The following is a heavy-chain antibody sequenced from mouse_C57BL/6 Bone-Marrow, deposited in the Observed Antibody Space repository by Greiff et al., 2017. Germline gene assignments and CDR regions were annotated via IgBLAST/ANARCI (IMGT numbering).Heavy chain of an antibody. CDR2: IYPRSGNT. V-gene: IGHV1-81*01. D-gene: IGHD2-2*01. Sequence: VQLQQPGAELARPGASVKLSCKASGYTFTSYGISWVKQRPGQGLEWIGEIYPRSGNTYYNEKFKGKATLTADKSSSTAYMELRSLTSEDSAVYCCARWRVTYWDFDVWGKGTTVTVSS. CDR1: GYTFTSYG. CDR3: ARWRVTYWDFDV. J-gene: IGHJ1*03.